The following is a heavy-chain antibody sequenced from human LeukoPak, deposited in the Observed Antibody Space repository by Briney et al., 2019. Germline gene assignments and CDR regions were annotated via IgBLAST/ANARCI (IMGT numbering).Heavy chain of an antibody. CDR1: GFTITSQA. J-gene: IGHJ4*02. V-gene: IGHV3-23*01. CDR3: VKDQPYGTGWYGGPFY. Sequence: PGGSLRLSCAASGFTITSQAMSWFRPPAGKGRGWVSSTSRDGGPYYANSVKGRFTISRDNAENTRSLRMNSLRADDTAVYFCVKDQPYGTGWYGGPFYWGLGTLVTVSS. CDR2: TSRDGGP. D-gene: IGHD3-10*01.